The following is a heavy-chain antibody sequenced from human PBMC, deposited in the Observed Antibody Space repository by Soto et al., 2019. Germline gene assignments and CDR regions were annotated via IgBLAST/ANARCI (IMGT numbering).Heavy chain of an antibody. J-gene: IGHJ4*02. CDR2: IYSGGST. Sequence: EVQLVESGGGLVQPGGSLRLSCAASGFTVSSHYMSWVRQAPGKGLEWVSVIYSGGSTYYADSVKGRFTISRDNSKNTLYLQMNSLRAEDTAVYYCAREGGYSGYDLVYWGQGTLVTVSS. CDR3: AREGGYSGYDLVY. CDR1: GFTVSSHY. D-gene: IGHD5-12*01. V-gene: IGHV3-66*01.